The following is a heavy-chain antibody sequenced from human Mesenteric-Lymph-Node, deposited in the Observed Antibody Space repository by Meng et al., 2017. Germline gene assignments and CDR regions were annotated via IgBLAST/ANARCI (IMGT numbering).Heavy chain of an antibody. J-gene: IGHJ5*02. CDR2: IGHSVTT. D-gene: IGHD6-19*01. Sequence: QGEASGPGLGKPSEGLSGTCAVSGGSSRASGCYWGWIRHPPGKGLEGIGSIGHSVTTYYTPSLRRRFTVSIDTSKNQFSLEVTSVTAADTAVYYCVRSSGWVRTGFDPWGQGTLVTVSS. CDR1: GGSSRASGCY. CDR3: VRSSGWVRTGFDP. V-gene: IGHV4-39*01.